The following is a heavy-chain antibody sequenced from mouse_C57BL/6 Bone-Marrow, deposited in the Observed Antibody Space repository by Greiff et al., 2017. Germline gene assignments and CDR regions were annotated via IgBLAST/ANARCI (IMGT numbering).Heavy chain of an antibody. Sequence: VQLQQSGAELVRPGASVKLSCKASGYTFTDYYINWVKQRPGQGLEWIARIYPGSGNTYYNEKFKGKATLAAEKSSSTAYMQLSSLTSEDSAVYCCARRVLLLYWYIDVWGTGTTVTVSS. J-gene: IGHJ1*03. CDR3: ARRVLLLYWYIDV. V-gene: IGHV1-76*01. CDR2: IYPGSGNT. D-gene: IGHD2-10*01. CDR1: GYTFTDYY.